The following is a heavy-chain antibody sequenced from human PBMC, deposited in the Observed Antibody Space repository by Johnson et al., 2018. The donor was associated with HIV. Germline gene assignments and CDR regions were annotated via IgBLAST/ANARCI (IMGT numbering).Heavy chain of an antibody. D-gene: IGHD6-13*01. V-gene: IGHV3-7*01. Sequence: VQLVESGGGVVQPGRSLRLSCAASGFTFSSYAMHWVRQAPGKGLEWVANIKEDGSEKYYVDSVKGRFTISRDNAKNSLYLQMNTLRAEDTAVYYCAKVAVATAAGGVALAIWGPGTMVTVS. J-gene: IGHJ3*02. CDR3: AKVAVATAAGGVALAI. CDR1: GFTFSSYA. CDR2: IKEDGSEK.